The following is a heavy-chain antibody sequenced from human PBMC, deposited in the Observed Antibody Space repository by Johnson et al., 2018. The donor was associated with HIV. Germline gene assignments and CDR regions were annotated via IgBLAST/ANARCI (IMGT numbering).Heavy chain of an antibody. CDR1: GFTFSSYG. V-gene: IGHV3-30*02. J-gene: IGHJ3*02. CDR3: AKDSDVLPGYTGPEDAFDI. CDR2: IRYDGSNK. Sequence: LVESGGGVVQPGGSLRLSCAASGFTFSSYGMHWVRQAPGKGLEWVAFIRYDGSNKYYADSVKGRFTISRDNSKNTLYLQMNSLRAEDTAVYYCAKDSDVLPGYTGPEDAFDIWGQGTLVTVSS. D-gene: IGHD3-9*01.